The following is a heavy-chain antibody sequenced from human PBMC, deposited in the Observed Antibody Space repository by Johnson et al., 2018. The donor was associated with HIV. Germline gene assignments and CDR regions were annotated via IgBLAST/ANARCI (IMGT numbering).Heavy chain of an antibody. D-gene: IGHD1-1*01. Sequence: VQLVESGGGLVQPGGSLRLSCAASGFSLSRYWMSWVRQAPGKGLEWVANIKQDGSEKYYVDSVKGRFTISRDNAKNTLYLQMNSLRAEDTAVYYCAKFASSTRTTGGDAFDIWGQGTMVTVSS. CDR2: IKQDGSEK. J-gene: IGHJ3*02. CDR3: AKFASSTRTTGGDAFDI. CDR1: GFSLSRYW. V-gene: IGHV3-7*02.